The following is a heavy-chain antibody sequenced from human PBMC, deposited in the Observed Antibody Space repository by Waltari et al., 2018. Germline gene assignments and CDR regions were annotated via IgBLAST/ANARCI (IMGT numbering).Heavy chain of an antibody. D-gene: IGHD1-26*01. Sequence: QPQLQESGPGLVKPSETLSLTCTVSGVSISSSSYYWGWVRQPPGKGLEWIGSIYYSGNTYYNPSLKSRVTISVDTSKNQFSLTVRSVTAADTVVYYCARRSSGATRRYFDYWGQGTLVTVSS. J-gene: IGHJ4*02. CDR3: ARRSSGATRRYFDY. CDR1: GVSISSSSYY. CDR2: IYYSGNT. V-gene: IGHV4-39*01.